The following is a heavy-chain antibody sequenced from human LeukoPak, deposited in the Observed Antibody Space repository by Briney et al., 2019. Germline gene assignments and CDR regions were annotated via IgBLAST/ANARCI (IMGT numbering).Heavy chain of an antibody. D-gene: IGHD6-19*01. CDR1: GFXFSTYG. Sequence: GRSLRLSCAASGFXFSTYGIHWVRQAPGKGLEWVAVISYDASNKYYPDSVKGRFTISRDNSKNTLYLQMNSLRAEDTAVYYCAKDQENSSGWYTDYWGRGTLVIVSS. CDR2: ISYDASNK. V-gene: IGHV3-30*18. J-gene: IGHJ4*02. CDR3: AKDQENSSGWYTDY.